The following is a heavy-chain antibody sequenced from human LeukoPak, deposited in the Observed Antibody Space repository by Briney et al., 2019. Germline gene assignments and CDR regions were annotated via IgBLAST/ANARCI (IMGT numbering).Heavy chain of an antibody. CDR2: ISAYNGNT. CDR1: GYTFTSYG. CDR3: ARESGSRMHRYYYYMDV. J-gene: IGHJ6*03. Sequence: GASVKVSCKASGYTFTSYGISWVRQAPGQGLEWMGWISAYNGNTNYAQKLQGRVTMTADTSTSTAYMELRSLRSDDTAVYYCARESGSRMHRYYYYMDVWGKGTTVTVSS. D-gene: IGHD5-12*01. V-gene: IGHV1-18*01.